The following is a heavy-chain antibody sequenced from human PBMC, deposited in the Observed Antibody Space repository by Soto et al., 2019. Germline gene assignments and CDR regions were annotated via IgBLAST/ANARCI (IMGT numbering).Heavy chain of an antibody. D-gene: IGHD1-26*01. CDR1: GGSISSGGYY. CDR3: ARGSGSSQHNWFDP. J-gene: IGHJ5*02. CDR2: IYCSGST. V-gene: IGHV4-31*03. Sequence: PSETLSLTCTVSGGSISSGGYYWSWIRQHPGKGLEWIGYIYCSGSTYYNPSLKSRVTISVDTSKNQFSLKLSSVTAADTAVYYCARGSGSSQHNWFDPWGQGTLVTVSS.